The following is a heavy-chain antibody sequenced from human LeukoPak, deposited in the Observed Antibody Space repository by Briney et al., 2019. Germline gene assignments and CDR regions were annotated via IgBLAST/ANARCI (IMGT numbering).Heavy chain of an antibody. D-gene: IGHD3-9*01. J-gene: IGHJ2*01. CDR3: ARDGPPLLVTYPNWYFDL. Sequence: PGRSLRLSCAASGFTFSSYAMHWVRQAPGKGLEWVAVISYGGSNKYYADSVKGRFTISRDNSKNTLSLQMNSLRAEDTAVYYCARDGPPLLVTYPNWYFDLWGRGTLVTVSS. CDR2: ISYGGSNK. CDR1: GFTFSSYA. V-gene: IGHV3-30-3*01.